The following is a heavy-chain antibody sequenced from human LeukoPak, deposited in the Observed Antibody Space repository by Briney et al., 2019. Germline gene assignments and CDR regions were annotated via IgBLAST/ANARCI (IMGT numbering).Heavy chain of an antibody. V-gene: IGHV3-30*02. CDR3: ARTLYSSSWLPDY. Sequence: GGSLRLSCAASGFTFSSYGMHWVRQAPGKGLEWVAFIRYDGSNKYYADSVKGRFTISRDNSKNTLYLQMNSLRTEDTAVYYCARTLYSSSWLPDYWGQGTLVTVSS. CDR1: GFTFSSYG. CDR2: IRYDGSNK. J-gene: IGHJ4*02. D-gene: IGHD6-13*01.